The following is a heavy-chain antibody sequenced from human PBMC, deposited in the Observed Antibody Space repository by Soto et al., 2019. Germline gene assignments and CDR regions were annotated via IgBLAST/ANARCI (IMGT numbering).Heavy chain of an antibody. J-gene: IGHJ4*02. CDR1: GGSISSYY. D-gene: IGHD3-16*02. Sequence: SETLSLTCTVSGGSISSYYWSWIRQPPGKGLEWIGYIYYSGSTYYNPSLKSRVTISVDTSKNQFSLKLSSVTAADTAVYYCARHIITFGGVIVDFDYWGQGTLVTVSS. V-gene: IGHV4-59*08. CDR3: ARHIITFGGVIVDFDY. CDR2: IYYSGST.